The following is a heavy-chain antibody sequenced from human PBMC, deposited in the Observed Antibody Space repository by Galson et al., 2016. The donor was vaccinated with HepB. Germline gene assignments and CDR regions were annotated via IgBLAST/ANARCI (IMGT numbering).Heavy chain of an antibody. V-gene: IGHV7-4-1*02. J-gene: IGHJ6*02. CDR1: GYSFTSVV. CDR3: ARDRGGITIRNYGMGV. Sequence: SVKVSCKASGYSFTSVVMNWVRQAPGQGPEFMGWINTNTGDPMYAPGFTGRFVFSVDTSVSTAYLQIISLEADDSAVYYCARDRGGITIRNYGMGVWGQGNTVTVSS. D-gene: IGHD5-24*01. CDR2: INTNTGDP.